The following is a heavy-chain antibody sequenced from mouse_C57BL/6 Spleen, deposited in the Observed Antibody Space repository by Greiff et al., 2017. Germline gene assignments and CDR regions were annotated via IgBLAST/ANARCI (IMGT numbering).Heavy chain of an antibody. CDR3: ARFYDYDEDYYAMDY. D-gene: IGHD2-4*01. J-gene: IGHJ4*01. V-gene: IGHV1-82*01. Sequence: VQLQQSGPELVKPGASVKISCKASGYAFSSSWMNWVKQRPGKGLEWIGRIYPGDGDTNYNGKFKGKATLTADKSSSTAYMQLSSLTSEDSAVYFCARFYDYDEDYYAMDYWGQGTSVTVAS. CDR2: IYPGDGDT. CDR1: GYAFSSSW.